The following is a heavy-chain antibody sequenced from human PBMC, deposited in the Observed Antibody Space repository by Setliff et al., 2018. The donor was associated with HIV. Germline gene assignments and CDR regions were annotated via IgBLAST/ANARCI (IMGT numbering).Heavy chain of an antibody. J-gene: IGHJ4*02. V-gene: IGHV4-61*09. D-gene: IGHD3-10*01. Sequence: TSETLSLTCTVSGGSISSDGYYWSWIRQPAGKGLEWVGHIYTSGSTNYNPSLKSRLTVSIDSSKDQFFLRLTSVTAADTAVYYCARAGSLGASDYWGQGTLVTVSS. CDR3: ARAGSLGASDY. CDR1: GGSISSDGYY. CDR2: IYTSGST.